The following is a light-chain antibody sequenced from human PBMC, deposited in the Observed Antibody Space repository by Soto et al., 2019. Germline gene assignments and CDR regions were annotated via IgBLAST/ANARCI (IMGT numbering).Light chain of an antibody. CDR3: QQYNDFQYS. CDR1: QSIGSW. CDR2: KAT. V-gene: IGKV1-5*03. J-gene: IGKJ2*01. Sequence: DIQMTQSPSTLSASVGDGVTITCRASQSIGSWLAWYQQKPGEAPKLLISKATNLQSGVPSRFSGSGSGTDCSLTISSLQPVDSATYFCQQYNDFQYSFGPGTKLEI.